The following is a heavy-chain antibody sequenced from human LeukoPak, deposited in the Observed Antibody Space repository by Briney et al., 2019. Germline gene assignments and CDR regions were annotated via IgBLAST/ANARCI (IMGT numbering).Heavy chain of an antibody. D-gene: IGHD6-13*01. CDR3: ARVPAAGRFDY. CDR2: INHSGST. Sequence: NPSGTLSLTCAVYGGSFSGYYWSWLRQPPGKGLEWVGEINHSGSTNYNPSLKSRVTISVDTSKNQFSLKLSSVTAADTAVYYCARVPAAGRFDYWGQGTLVTVSS. V-gene: IGHV4-34*01. J-gene: IGHJ4*02. CDR1: GGSFSGYY.